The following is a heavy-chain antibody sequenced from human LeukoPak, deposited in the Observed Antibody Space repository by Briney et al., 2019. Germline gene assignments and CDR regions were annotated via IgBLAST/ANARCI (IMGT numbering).Heavy chain of an antibody. J-gene: IGHJ4*02. D-gene: IGHD3-16*02. CDR1: GGSISSYY. Sequence: SSETLSLTCTVSGGSISSYYWSWIRQPPGKGLEWIGYIYYSGSTNYNPSLKSRVTISVDTSKNQFSLKPSSVTAADTAVYYCASTPRGGYPFDYWGQGTLVTVSS. CDR2: IYYSGST. CDR3: ASTPRGGYPFDY. V-gene: IGHV4-59*01.